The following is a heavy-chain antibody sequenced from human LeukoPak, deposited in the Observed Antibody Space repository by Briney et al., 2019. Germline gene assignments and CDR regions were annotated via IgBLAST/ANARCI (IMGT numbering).Heavy chain of an antibody. CDR2: IKQDGSEK. V-gene: IGHV3-7*01. CDR1: GFTFSSYW. Sequence: GGSLRLSCAASGFTFSSYWMTWVRQAPGKGLEWVANIKQDGSEKYYVDSVKGRFTISRVNAKNSLYLEMNSLRAEDTAVYYCATSRSFDCWGQGTLVTVSS. J-gene: IGHJ4*02. CDR3: ATSRSFDC.